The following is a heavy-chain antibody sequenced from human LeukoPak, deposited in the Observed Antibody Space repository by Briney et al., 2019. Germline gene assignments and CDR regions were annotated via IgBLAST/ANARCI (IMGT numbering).Heavy chain of an antibody. Sequence: KPSETLSLTCTVSGGSISSGGYYWSWIRQPPGKGLEWIGEINHSGSTNYNPSLKSRVTISVDTSKNQFSLKLSSVTAADTAVYYCASSSRRQPTRYYYDSSGSGRLDYWGQGTLVTVSS. V-gene: IGHV4-39*07. J-gene: IGHJ4*02. CDR1: GGSISSGGYY. D-gene: IGHD3-22*01. CDR2: INHSGST. CDR3: ASSSRRQPTRYYYDSSGSGRLDY.